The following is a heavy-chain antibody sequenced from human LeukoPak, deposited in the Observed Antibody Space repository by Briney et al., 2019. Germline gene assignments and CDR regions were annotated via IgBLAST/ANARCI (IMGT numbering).Heavy chain of an antibody. J-gene: IGHJ4*02. V-gene: IGHV1-46*01. Sequence: GGSVKGSCKASGYTFTSYYIHWVGQAPGQRLWWMGIINPSGGSTSYAQKFQGRVTMTRDTSTSTVYMELSSLRSEDTAVYYCARSLPTTRPYDFWSGYYYSPWDYWGQGTLVTVSS. CDR1: GYTFTSYY. CDR3: ARSLPTTRPYDFWSGYYYSPWDY. CDR2: INPSGGST. D-gene: IGHD3-3*01.